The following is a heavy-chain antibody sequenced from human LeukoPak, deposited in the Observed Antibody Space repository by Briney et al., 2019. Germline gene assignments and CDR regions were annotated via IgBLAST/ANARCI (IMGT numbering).Heavy chain of an antibody. CDR1: GFTFGDYA. Sequence: KPGRSLRLSCTASGFTFGDYAMSWFRQAPGKGLEWVGFIRSKAYGGTTEYAASVKGGFTISRDDSKSIAYLQMNSLKTEDTAVYYCTRAYTQLGFDPWGQGTLVTVSS. CDR2: IRSKAYGGTT. J-gene: IGHJ5*02. CDR3: TRAYTQLGFDP. D-gene: IGHD2-2*01. V-gene: IGHV3-49*05.